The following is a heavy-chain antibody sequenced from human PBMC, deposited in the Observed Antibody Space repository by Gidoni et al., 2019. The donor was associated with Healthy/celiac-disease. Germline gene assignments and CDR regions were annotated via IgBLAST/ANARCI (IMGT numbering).Heavy chain of an antibody. D-gene: IGHD2-2*01. CDR3: ARDPLIVVVPAAPYNWFDP. CDR1: GCTVSSYA. Sequence: QVQLVEAGGGGVKPGRSLRLSGGAPGCTVSSYAMHWVRQAPGKGLEWLAVISYDGSTNSYADSVKGRFSISRDNSKNTLYLQLNSLRAEDPAVYYCARDPLIVVVPAAPYNWFDPWGQGTVVTVSS. V-gene: IGHV3-30*01. CDR2: ISYDGSTN. J-gene: IGHJ5*02.